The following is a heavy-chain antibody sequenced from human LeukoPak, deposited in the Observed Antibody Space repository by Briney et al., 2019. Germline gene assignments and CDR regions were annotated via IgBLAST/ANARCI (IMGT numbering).Heavy chain of an antibody. CDR1: GDSIRRDNYY. V-gene: IGHV4-39*01. CDR2: IYYSGST. D-gene: IGHD6-19*01. J-gene: IGHJ4*02. Sequence: SETLSLTCTVSGDSIRRDNYYWGWIRQPPGKGLEWIGSIYYSGSTYYNPSLKSRVTISVDTSRNQFSLKLSSVTAADTAVYYCARLRYIRSGWQKYYFDYWGQGTLVTVSS. CDR3: ARLRYIRSGWQKYYFDY.